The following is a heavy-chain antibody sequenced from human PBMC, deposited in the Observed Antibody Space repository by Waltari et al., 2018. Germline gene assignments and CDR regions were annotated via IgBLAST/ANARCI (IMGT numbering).Heavy chain of an antibody. V-gene: IGHV1-69*01. J-gene: IGHJ4*02. D-gene: IGHD6-19*01. CDR2: SIPIFGTA. Sequence: QVQLVQSGAEVKKPGSSVKVSCKASGGTFSSYAISWVRQAPGQGLEWMGGSIPIFGTANYAQKFQGRVTITADESTSTAYMELNSLRAEDTAVYYCVRDNSGLDFWGQGTLVTVSS. CDR1: GGTFSSYA. CDR3: VRDNSGLDF.